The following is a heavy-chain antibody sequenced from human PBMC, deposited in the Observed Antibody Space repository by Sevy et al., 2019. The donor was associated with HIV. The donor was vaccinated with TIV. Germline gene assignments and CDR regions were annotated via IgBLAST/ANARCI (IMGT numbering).Heavy chain of an antibody. CDR3: AKCVTPVTNQWSFDP. CDR1: GFTFSSSA. CDR2: ITSNGGST. D-gene: IGHD4-17*01. V-gene: IGHV3-23*01. J-gene: IGHJ5*02. Sequence: GGSLRLPCAASGFTFSSSAMTWVRQAPGKGLEWVSAITSNGGSTFYADSVKGRFTISRDISQNTLFLQMNSLRAEDTAVYYCAKCVTPVTNQWSFDPWGQGTLVTVSS.